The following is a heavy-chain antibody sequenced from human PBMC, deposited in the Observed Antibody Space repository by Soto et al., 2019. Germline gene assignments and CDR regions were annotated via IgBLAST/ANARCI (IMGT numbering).Heavy chain of an antibody. CDR1: GFTFSSYA. J-gene: IGHJ5*02. CDR2: ISGSGGST. Sequence: EVQLLESGGGLVQPGGSLRLSCTASGFTFSSYAMSWVRQAPGKGLEWVSTISGSGGSTYYADSVRGRFTISRDNSKNTLYLQMNSLRAGDTAVYYCAKRSDSTPAPSWFDPWGQGTLVTVSS. D-gene: IGHD5-18*01. V-gene: IGHV3-23*01. CDR3: AKRSDSTPAPSWFDP.